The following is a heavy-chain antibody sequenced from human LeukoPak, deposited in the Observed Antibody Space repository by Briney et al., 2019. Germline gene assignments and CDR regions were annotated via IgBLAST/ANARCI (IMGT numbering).Heavy chain of an antibody. CDR2: LYSRGAT. CDR1: GFNVSYKY. V-gene: IGHV3-66*01. Sequence: GGSLRLSCAASGFNVSYKYMSWVRQAPGKGLEWVSILYSRGATHYLDSVQGRFTISRDNSKNALYLQMNSLRAEATAVYYCATDEHDSGDWFDGFDIWGQGTMVTVSS. D-gene: IGHD4-17*01. J-gene: IGHJ3*02. CDR3: ATDEHDSGDWFDGFDI.